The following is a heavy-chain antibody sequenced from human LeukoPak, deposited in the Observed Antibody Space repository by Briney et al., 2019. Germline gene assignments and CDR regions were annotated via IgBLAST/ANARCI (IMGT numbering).Heavy chain of an antibody. J-gene: IGHJ3*01. CDR2: ISYDGSKI. V-gene: IGHV3-30-3*01. CDR1: GFTFSSYP. CDR3: ARESGWGLPHAFDF. D-gene: IGHD3-3*01. Sequence: GGSLRLSCAASGFTFSSYPLHWVRQAPGKGLEWVTLISYDGSKIYYADSVKGRFTISRDNSRNTLYLQMNSLRAEDTAVYYCARESGWGLPHAFDFWGQGTMVTVSS.